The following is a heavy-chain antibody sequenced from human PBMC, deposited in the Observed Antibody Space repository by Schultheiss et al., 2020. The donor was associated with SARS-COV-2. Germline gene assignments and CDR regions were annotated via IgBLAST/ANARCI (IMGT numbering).Heavy chain of an antibody. CDR2: IYTSGST. J-gene: IGHJ5*02. D-gene: IGHD2-2*01. CDR3: ASGVVPGGNWFDP. CDR1: GGSISSYY. V-gene: IGHV4-4*07. Sequence: GSLRLSCTVSGGSISSYYWSWIRQPAGKGLEWIGRIYTSGSTNYNPSLKSRVTISVDTSKNQFSLKLSSVTAADTAVYYCASGVVPGGNWFDPWGQGTLVTVSS.